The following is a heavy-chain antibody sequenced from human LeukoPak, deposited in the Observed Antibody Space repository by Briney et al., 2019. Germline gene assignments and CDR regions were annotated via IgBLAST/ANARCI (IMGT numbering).Heavy chain of an antibody. CDR1: GYTFTGYY. V-gene: IGHV1-2*02. CDR3: ALISSSWYAVDY. CDR2: INPNSGGT. Sequence: ASVKVSCKASGYTFTGYYMHWVRQAPGQGLEWMGSINPNSGGTNYAQKFQGRVTMTRDTSISTAYMELSRLRSDDTAVYYCALISSSWYAVDYWGHGTLVTVSS. J-gene: IGHJ4*01. D-gene: IGHD6-13*01.